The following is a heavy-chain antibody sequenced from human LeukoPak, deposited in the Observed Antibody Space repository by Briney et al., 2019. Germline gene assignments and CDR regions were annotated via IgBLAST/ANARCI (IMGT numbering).Heavy chain of an antibody. J-gene: IGHJ4*02. V-gene: IGHV3-74*01. CDR2: INTDGSTT. CDR1: GFTFSNDW. CDR3: ARGRGGSYHY. D-gene: IGHD1-26*01. Sequence: GGSLRLSCAASGFTFSNDWMHWVRQAPGKGLVWVSRINTDGSTTTYADSVKGRSTISRDNAKNTLYLQMNSLRVEDTAVYYCARGRGGSYHYWGQGTLVTVSS.